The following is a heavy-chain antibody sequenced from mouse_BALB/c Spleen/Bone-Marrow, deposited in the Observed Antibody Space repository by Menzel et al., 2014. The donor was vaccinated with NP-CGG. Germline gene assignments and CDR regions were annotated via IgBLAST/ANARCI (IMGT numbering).Heavy chain of an antibody. Sequence: EVKVEESGGGLVQPGGSLKLSCAASGFDFSRYWMSWVRQAPGKGPEWIGEVNPDSSTINYTPSLKDKLIISRDNAKNTLYLQMSKVRSEDTALYYCARPSKPYGPFDYWGQGTTLTVSS. J-gene: IGHJ2*01. CDR1: GFDFSRYW. CDR3: ARPSKPYGPFDY. CDR2: VNPDSSTI. D-gene: IGHD1-1*02. V-gene: IGHV4-1*02.